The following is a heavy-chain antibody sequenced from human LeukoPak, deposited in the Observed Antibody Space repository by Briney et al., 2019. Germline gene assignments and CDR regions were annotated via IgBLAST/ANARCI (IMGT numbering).Heavy chain of an antibody. D-gene: IGHD3-22*01. V-gene: IGHV4-39*07. Sequence: PSETLSLTCTVSGGSISSSLYHWGWIRQSPGKNLEWLGSIYYTGTTHYNPSLKSRVTISVDTSKNQFSLMLSSVTAADTAVYYCARGLGYYDSSVGYWGQGTLVTVSS. CDR2: IYYTGTT. CDR3: ARGLGYYDSSVGY. J-gene: IGHJ4*02. CDR1: GGSISSSLYH.